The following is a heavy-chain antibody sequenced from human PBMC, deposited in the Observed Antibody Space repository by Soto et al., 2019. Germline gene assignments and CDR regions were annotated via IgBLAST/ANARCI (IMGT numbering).Heavy chain of an antibody. D-gene: IGHD1-1*01. Sequence: SLTCTVSGGSISSSSYYWGWIRQPPGKGLEWIGSVYYSGSTYYNPSLKSRFTISVDTSKSQFSLKLSSVTAADTAVYYCASLQFTDWFDPWGQGTLVTVSS. V-gene: IGHV4-39*01. CDR1: GGSISSSSYY. CDR2: VYYSGST. J-gene: IGHJ5*02. CDR3: ASLQFTDWFDP.